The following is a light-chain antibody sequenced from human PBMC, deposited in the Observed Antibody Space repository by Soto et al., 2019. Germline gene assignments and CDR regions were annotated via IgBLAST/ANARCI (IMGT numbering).Light chain of an antibody. Sequence: QSALPQPPSVSGAPGQRVSISCTGTSSNIGAGYDVHWYQQLPGTAPKLLIQAYSTRPSGVPDRFSGSKSGASASLAITGLQADDEADYYCQSYDTSLSGYVFGSGTKVTVL. CDR2: AYS. J-gene: IGLJ1*01. CDR1: SSNIGAGYD. CDR3: QSYDTSLSGYV. V-gene: IGLV1-40*03.